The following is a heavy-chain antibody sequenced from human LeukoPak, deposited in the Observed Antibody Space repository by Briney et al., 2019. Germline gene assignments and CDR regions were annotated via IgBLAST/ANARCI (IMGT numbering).Heavy chain of an antibody. CDR3: ARSYRDYYDSSGYYYMGYFDY. Sequence: PGGSLRLSCAASGFTFSSYGMHWIRQAPGKGLEWVAVIWYDGSNKYYADSVKGRFTISRDNSKNTLYLQMNSLRAEDTAVYYCARSYRDYYDSSGYYYMGYFDYWGQGTLVTVSS. CDR1: GFTFSSYG. CDR2: IWYDGSNK. D-gene: IGHD3-22*01. V-gene: IGHV3-33*01. J-gene: IGHJ4*02.